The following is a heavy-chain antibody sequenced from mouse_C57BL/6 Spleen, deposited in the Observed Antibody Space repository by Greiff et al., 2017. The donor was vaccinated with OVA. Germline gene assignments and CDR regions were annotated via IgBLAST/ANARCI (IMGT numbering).Heavy chain of an antibody. V-gene: IGHV1-55*01. CDR1: GYTFTSYW. J-gene: IGHJ2*01. D-gene: IGHD1-1*01. CDR3: ARSGTTVVGEGYCDD. CDR2: IYPGSGST. Sequence: QVQLQQPGAELVKPGASVKMSCKASGYTFTSYWITWVKQRPGQGLAWIGDIYPGSGSTNYNEKFKRKATLTVDTSYSTAYMQLSSLTSEDSAVYYGARSGTTVVGEGYCDDWGQGTTRTVSS.